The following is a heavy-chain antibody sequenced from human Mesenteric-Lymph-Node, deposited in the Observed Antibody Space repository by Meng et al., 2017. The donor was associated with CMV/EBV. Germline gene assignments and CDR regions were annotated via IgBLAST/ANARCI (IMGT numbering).Heavy chain of an antibody. J-gene: IGHJ6*02. CDR1: KFTLRNYW. V-gene: IGHV3-7*03. CDR2: IKQNGSEK. CDR3: ARDAVRYGMDV. Sequence: GESLKISCAVSKFTLRNYWMAWVRQASGKGLEWVANIKQNGSEKDYLDSVKGRFTISRDNAKNSLYLQMNSLRAEDTALYYCARDAVRYGMDVWGQGTTVTVSS.